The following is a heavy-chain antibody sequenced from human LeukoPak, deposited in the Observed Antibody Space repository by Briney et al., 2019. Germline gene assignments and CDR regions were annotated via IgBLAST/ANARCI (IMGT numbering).Heavy chain of an antibody. CDR3: ARIRSSGYYSYGMDV. Sequence: SETLSLTCTVSGGSISSYYWNWIRQPPGKGLEWIGYIYYSGSTNYNPSLKSRVTISVDTSKNQFSLKLSSVTAADTAVYYCARIRSSGYYSYGMDVWGQGTTVTVSS. CDR1: GGSISSYY. CDR2: IYYSGST. V-gene: IGHV4-59*01. D-gene: IGHD3-22*01. J-gene: IGHJ6*02.